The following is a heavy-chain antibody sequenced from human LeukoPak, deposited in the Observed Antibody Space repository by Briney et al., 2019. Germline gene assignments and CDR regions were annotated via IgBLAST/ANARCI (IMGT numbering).Heavy chain of an antibody. CDR3: ARTPDNYYYYMDV. J-gene: IGHJ6*03. V-gene: IGHV4-31*03. Sequence: PSQTLSLTCTVSGGSSSGNDYWSWIRQHPGKGLEWIEYIYYSGSTYYNPSLKSRVIISVDTSKNQFSLKLNSVTAADTAVYYCARTPDNYYYYMDVWGKGTTVTVSS. CDR2: IYYSGST. D-gene: IGHD3-22*01. CDR1: GGSSSGNDY.